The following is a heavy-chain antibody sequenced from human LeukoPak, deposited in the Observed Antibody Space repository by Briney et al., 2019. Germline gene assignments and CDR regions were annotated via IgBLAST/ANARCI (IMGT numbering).Heavy chain of an antibody. D-gene: IGHD3-22*01. Sequence: GGSLRLSCAASGFTFSSYAMSWVRQAPGKGLEWVSAISGSGGSTYYADSVKGRFTISRDNSKNTLYLQMNSLRAEDTAVYYCAKGFYDTSGYSPFDVWGQGTMVTVSS. J-gene: IGHJ3*01. CDR3: AKGFYDTSGYSPFDV. CDR1: GFTFSSYA. CDR2: ISGSGGST. V-gene: IGHV3-23*01.